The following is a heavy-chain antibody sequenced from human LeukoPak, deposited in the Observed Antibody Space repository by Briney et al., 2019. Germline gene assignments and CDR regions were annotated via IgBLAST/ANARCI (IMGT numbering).Heavy chain of an antibody. CDR1: GFTFDDYA. V-gene: IGHV3-9*01. CDR3: AKDKSPKGYYYYMDV. CDR2: ISWNSGSI. J-gene: IGHJ6*03. Sequence: GGSLRLSCAASGFTFDDYAMHWVRQAPGKGLEWVSGISWNSGSIGYADSVRGRFTISRDNAKNSLYLQMNSLRAEDTALYYCAKDKSPKGYYYYMDVWGKGTTVTISS.